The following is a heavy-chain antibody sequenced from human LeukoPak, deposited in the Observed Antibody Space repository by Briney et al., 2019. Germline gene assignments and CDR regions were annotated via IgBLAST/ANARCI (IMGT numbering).Heavy chain of an antibody. CDR2: ISSSSITI. CDR1: GFTFSSYS. V-gene: IGHV3-48*04. Sequence: PGGSLRLSGAAPGFTFSSYSLNWVRQDPGKGLEWVSFISSSSITIYYADSVKGRFTISRDNAKNSLYLQMNSLRAEDTAVYYCARERRGITMVRGVIITYYYGMDVWGQGTTVTVSS. CDR3: ARERRGITMVRGVIITYYYGMDV. J-gene: IGHJ6*02. D-gene: IGHD3-10*01.